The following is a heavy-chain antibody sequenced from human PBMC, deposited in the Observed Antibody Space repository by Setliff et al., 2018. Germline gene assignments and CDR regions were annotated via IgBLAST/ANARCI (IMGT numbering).Heavy chain of an antibody. Sequence: SETLSLTCTVSGASISTHYWSWIRQPPGKGLEWIGHTYYIGATNYSPSLKSRLTISVDTSKNQFSLKLRSVTAADTAVYYCARGGTFRYFDYWGQGTPVTVSS. CDR3: ARGGTFRYFDY. CDR2: TYYIGAT. CDR1: GASISTHY. D-gene: IGHD5-12*01. V-gene: IGHV4-59*11. J-gene: IGHJ4*02.